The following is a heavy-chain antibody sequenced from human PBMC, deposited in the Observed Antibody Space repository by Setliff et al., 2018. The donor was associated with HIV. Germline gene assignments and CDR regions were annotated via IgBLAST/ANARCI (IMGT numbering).Heavy chain of an antibody. CDR3: AALSLRTNAVYGVISTRFDP. V-gene: IGHV3-7*03. Sequence: PGGSLRLSCAASGFVFTDFWMSWARQAPGKGLEWVANINGDGKKKYYVDSVKGRFTISRDNAKNSLYLQMNSLRADDTAVYYCAALSLRTNAVYGVISTRFDPWGQGTLVTVSS. CDR1: GFVFTDFW. D-gene: IGHD2-8*01. J-gene: IGHJ5*02. CDR2: INGDGKKK.